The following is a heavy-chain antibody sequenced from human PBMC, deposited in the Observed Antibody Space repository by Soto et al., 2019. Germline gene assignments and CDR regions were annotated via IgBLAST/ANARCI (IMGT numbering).Heavy chain of an antibody. D-gene: IGHD2-21*02. CDR1: GGSISSYY. Sequence: SETLSLTCTVSGGSISSYYWSWIRQPPGKGLEWIGYIYYSGSTNYNPSLKSRVTISVDTSKNQFSLKLSSVTAADTAVYYCARHVQTLTFDYWGQGTLVTVS. J-gene: IGHJ4*02. CDR2: IYYSGST. V-gene: IGHV4-59*08. CDR3: ARHVQTLTFDY.